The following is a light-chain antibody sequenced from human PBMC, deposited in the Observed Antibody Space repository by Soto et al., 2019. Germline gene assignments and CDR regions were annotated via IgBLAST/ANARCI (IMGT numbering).Light chain of an antibody. CDR2: GAS. Sequence: DIQLTQSPSFLSASVGDRVTITCRASQGIRSYLAWYQQRPGKAPELLIYGASTLRPGGASRFSGXGSGTEFTLTISSLQPEDFATYFCQQLNTFPPFFTFGPGTKVDIK. CDR1: QGIRSY. J-gene: IGKJ3*01. V-gene: IGKV1-9*01. CDR3: QQLNTFPPFFT.